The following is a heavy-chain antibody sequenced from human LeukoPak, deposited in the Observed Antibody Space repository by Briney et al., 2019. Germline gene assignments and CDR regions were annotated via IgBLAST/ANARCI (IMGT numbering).Heavy chain of an antibody. CDR3: VRSWAMVSADDY. V-gene: IGHV1-18*01. Sequence: ASVKVSCKASGYTFTSYGISWVRQAPGQGLEWMGWISAYNGNTNYAQKLQGRVTMTTDTSTSTAYMELRSLRSDDTAVYYCVRSWAMVSADDYWGQGTLVTVSS. D-gene: IGHD5-18*01. CDR2: ISAYNGNT. J-gene: IGHJ4*02. CDR1: GYTFTSYG.